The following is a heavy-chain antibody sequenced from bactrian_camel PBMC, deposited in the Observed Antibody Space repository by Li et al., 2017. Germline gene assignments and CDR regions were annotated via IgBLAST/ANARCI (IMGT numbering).Heavy chain of an antibody. CDR3: EADIFSGRDYVWPSAT. J-gene: IGHJ4*01. CDR1: RFTFGGYC. Sequence: HVQLVESGGGSVQAGGSLRLSCIASRFTFGGYCMSWVRQAPGKGLEWVGSICTASGVGVTYYVDSVKGRFTITKEHGKNTLYLEMNSLKPEVTAVYYCEADIFSGRDYVWPSATGARGPRSPSP. D-gene: IGHD4*01. CDR2: ICTASGVGVT. V-gene: IGHV3S6*01.